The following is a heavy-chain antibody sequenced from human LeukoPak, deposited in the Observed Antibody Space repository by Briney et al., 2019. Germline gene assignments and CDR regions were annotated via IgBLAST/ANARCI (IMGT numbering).Heavy chain of an antibody. CDR2: ISSSSSYI. CDR3: ARDLDSSTSWAYYYYGMDV. V-gene: IGHV3-21*01. CDR1: GLSFSSYS. J-gene: IGHJ6*02. Sequence: GGSLRLSCAASGLSFSSYSMNWVRQAPGKGLEWVSSISSSSSYIYYADSVKGRFTISRDNAKNSLYLQMDSLRAEDTAVYYCARDLDSSTSWAYYYYGMDVWGQGTTVTVSS. D-gene: IGHD2-2*01.